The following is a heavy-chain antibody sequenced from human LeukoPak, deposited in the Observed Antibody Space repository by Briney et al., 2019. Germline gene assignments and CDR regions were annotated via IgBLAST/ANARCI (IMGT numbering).Heavy chain of an antibody. J-gene: IGHJ4*02. CDR3: ARYDYDILTGYYNQFDY. V-gene: IGHV5-51*01. CDR1: EYSFPNYC. CDR2: IYPDDSDT. D-gene: IGHD3-9*01. Sequence: GESLKISCKHSEYSFPNYCIGWVRQMPGKGLEWMGIIYPDDSDTRYSPSFQGQVTISADKSISTAYLQWSSLKASDTAMYYCARYDYDILTGYYNQFDYWGQGTLVTVSS.